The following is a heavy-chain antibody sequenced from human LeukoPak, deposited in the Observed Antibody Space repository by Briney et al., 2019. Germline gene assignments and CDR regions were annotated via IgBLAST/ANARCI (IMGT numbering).Heavy chain of an antibody. V-gene: IGHV3-7*03. Sequence: PGESLRLSCSASEFTLRDVWMNWVRQAPGTGLEWVAGMREDGGQEYYVDSVRGRFTISRDSAKNSLYLQMNSLRVEDTAVYYCVRALSSSSPYWGQGTLVTVSS. CDR2: MREDGGQE. D-gene: IGHD6-6*01. J-gene: IGHJ4*02. CDR1: EFTLRDVW. CDR3: VRALSSSSPY.